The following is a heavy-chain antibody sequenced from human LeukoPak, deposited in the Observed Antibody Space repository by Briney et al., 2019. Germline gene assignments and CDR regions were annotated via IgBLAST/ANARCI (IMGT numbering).Heavy chain of an antibody. V-gene: IGHV3-30-3*01. CDR3: AREPPLGAAAAGRPFDY. Sequence: GRSLRLSCAASGFTFSSYAMHWVRQAPGKGLEWVAVISYDGSNKYYADSVKGRFTISRDNSKNTLYLQMNSLRAEDTAVYYCAREPPLGAAAAGRPFDYWGQGTLVTVSS. J-gene: IGHJ4*02. D-gene: IGHD6-13*01. CDR2: ISYDGSNK. CDR1: GFTFSSYA.